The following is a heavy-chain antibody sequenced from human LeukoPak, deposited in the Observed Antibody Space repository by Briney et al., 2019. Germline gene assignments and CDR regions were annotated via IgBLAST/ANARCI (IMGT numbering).Heavy chain of an antibody. D-gene: IGHD6-13*01. Sequence: SETLSLTCTVSGDSISSSSSYWGWIRQPPGKGLEWIGSIYYSGNTYYNTSLKSRVTISVDTSKNQFSLKLSSVTAADTAVYYCARDPQRPGSSSYNWFDPWGQGTLVTVSS. CDR1: GDSISSSSSY. V-gene: IGHV4-39*02. CDR3: ARDPQRPGSSSYNWFDP. CDR2: IYYSGNT. J-gene: IGHJ5*02.